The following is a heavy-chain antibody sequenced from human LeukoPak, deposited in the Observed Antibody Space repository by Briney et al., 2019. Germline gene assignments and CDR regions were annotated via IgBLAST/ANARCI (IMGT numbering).Heavy chain of an antibody. J-gene: IGHJ3*02. Sequence: SVKVSCKASGGTFSSYPISWVRQAPGQGLEWMGGITPIFGTPNYAQKFQGRVTLTADTSTDTAYMELSSLRSEDAAVYYCARNIWFGESADAFDIWGQGTMVTVSS. D-gene: IGHD3-10*01. CDR1: GGTFSSYP. CDR3: ARNIWFGESADAFDI. CDR2: ITPIFGTP. V-gene: IGHV1-69*06.